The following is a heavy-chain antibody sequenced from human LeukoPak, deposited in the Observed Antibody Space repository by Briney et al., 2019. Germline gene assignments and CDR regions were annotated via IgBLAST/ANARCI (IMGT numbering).Heavy chain of an antibody. Sequence: GGSLRLSCAASGFTFSSYAMSWVRQAPGKGLEWVSAISGSGGSTYYAASVKGRFTISRDNSKNTLYLQMNSLRAEDTAVYYCASDPGCSSTSCYTFDYWGQGTLVTVSS. CDR3: ASDPGCSSTSCYTFDY. J-gene: IGHJ4*02. V-gene: IGHV3-23*01. CDR2: ISGSGGST. D-gene: IGHD2-2*02. CDR1: GFTFSSYA.